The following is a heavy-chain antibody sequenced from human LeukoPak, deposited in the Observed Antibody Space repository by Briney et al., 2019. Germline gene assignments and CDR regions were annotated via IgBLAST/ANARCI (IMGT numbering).Heavy chain of an antibody. J-gene: IGHJ6*03. D-gene: IGHD1-14*01. CDR2: ISSSSSYI. Sequence: GGSLRLSCAASGFTFSSYSMNWVRQAPGKGLEWVSSISSSSSYIYYADSVKGRLTISRDNAKNSLYLQMNSLRAEDTAVYYCARDGLGTPPDYYYYMDVWGKGTTVTVSS. V-gene: IGHV3-21*01. CDR3: ARDGLGTPPDYYYYMDV. CDR1: GFTFSSYS.